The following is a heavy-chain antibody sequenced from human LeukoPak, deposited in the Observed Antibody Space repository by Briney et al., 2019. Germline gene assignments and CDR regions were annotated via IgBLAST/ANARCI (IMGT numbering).Heavy chain of an antibody. CDR1: GFTFSSHA. D-gene: IGHD1-26*01. CDR2: ISGSGGTT. J-gene: IGHJ3*02. Sequence: GGSLRLSCAASGFTFSSHAVSWVRQAPGKGLEWVSAISGSGGTTYYADSVKGRFTISRDNSRNTLYLQINSLRAEDTAVYYCAKLGGSYSDAFDIWGQGTMVTVSS. CDR3: AKLGGSYSDAFDI. V-gene: IGHV3-23*01.